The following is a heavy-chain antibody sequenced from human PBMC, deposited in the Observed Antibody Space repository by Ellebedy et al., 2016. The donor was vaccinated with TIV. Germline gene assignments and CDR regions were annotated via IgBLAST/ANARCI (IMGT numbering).Heavy chain of an antibody. CDR3: ALRRLEAAVH. Sequence: SGPTLVKPTQTLTLTCTFSGFSLTTSGVGVGWIRQPPGKTLEWLAIIYWDDDKRYIPSLKTRLTITKDTSKNQVLLTITNMDPVDTATYYCALRRLEAAVHWGQGTLVTVSS. CDR1: GFSLTTSGVG. J-gene: IGHJ4*02. D-gene: IGHD6-25*01. V-gene: IGHV2-5*02. CDR2: IYWDDDK.